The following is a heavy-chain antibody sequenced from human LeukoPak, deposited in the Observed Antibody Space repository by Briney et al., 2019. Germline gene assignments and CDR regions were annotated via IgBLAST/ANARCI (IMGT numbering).Heavy chain of an antibody. CDR3: ASDYYYYMDV. CDR1: GGSISSYY. V-gene: IGHV4-4*07. J-gene: IGHJ6*03. CDR2: IYTSGST. Sequence: SETLSLYCSVSGGSISSYYWSWIRQPAGKGLEWIGRIYTSGSTDYNPSLQSRVTMSVDTSKNQFSLRLSSVTAADTAVYFCASDYYYYMDVWGKGTTVTVSS.